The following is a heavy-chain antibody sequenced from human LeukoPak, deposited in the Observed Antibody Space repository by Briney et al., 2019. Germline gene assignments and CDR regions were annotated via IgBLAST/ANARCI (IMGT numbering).Heavy chain of an antibody. CDR2: INDSGNT. CDR3: ARYDFVARSLDS. CDR1: GGSISSNNHY. V-gene: IGHV4-39*07. Sequence: PSETLSLTCSVSGGSISSNNHYWGWIRQPPGRGLEWIASINDSGNTYYNPSLESRATMSVDTSKNQFSLKLSSMTAADTAVYYRARYDFVARSLDSWGQGTLVTVSS. D-gene: IGHD3-16*01. J-gene: IGHJ4*02.